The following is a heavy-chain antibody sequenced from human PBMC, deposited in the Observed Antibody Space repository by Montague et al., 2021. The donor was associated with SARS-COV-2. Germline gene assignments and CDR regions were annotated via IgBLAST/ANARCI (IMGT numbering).Heavy chain of an antibody. J-gene: IGHJ5*02. Sequence: TLSLTCTVSGGSVSGRSHFWSWIRQPAGKGLEWIGHIYATGSAKYNPSLESRVTISVDTSNNQFSLRLNSVTAADTAVYYCTRVVVVVPASPAPTLFDPGGQGILVTVSS. CDR3: TRVVVVVPASPAPTLFDP. V-gene: IGHV4-61*09. CDR1: GGSVSGRSHF. D-gene: IGHD2-15*01. CDR2: IYATGSA.